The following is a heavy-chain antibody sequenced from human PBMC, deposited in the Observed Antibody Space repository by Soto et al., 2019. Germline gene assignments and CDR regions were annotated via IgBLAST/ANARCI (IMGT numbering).Heavy chain of an antibody. CDR1: GFSLSTSGVG. CDR3: AHSRCGGDCLQSYSSHYYYGMDV. V-gene: IGHV2-5*02. D-gene: IGHD2-21*02. Sequence: QITLKESGPTLVRPTQTLTLTCTFSGFSLSTSGVGVGWIRQPPGKALEWLALIYWDDDKRYSPSLKSRLTIPKDPSQNQVVLTMTNMDPVDTATYYCAHSRCGGDCLQSYSSHYYYGMDVWGQGTTVTVSS. J-gene: IGHJ6*02. CDR2: IYWDDDK.